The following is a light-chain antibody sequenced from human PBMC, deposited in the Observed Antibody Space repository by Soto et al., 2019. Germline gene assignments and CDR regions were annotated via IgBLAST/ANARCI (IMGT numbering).Light chain of an antibody. Sequence: IVLPPSPGTLSLSPGAGGNLSCRARQSVSSYLAWYQQKPGQAPRLLIYDASNRATGIPGRFSGSGSGTDITLTISSLEPEDVAVYYCQQWRTFGQGTKVDIK. CDR3: QQWRT. CDR1: QSVSSY. V-gene: IGKV3-11*01. J-gene: IGKJ1*01. CDR2: DAS.